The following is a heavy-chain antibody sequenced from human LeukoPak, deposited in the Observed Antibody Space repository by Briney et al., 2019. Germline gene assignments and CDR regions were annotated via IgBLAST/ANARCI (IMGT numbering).Heavy chain of an antibody. V-gene: IGHV4-34*01. D-gene: IGHD2-15*01. CDR2: INHSGIT. J-gene: IGHJ4*02. Sequence: SETLSLTCAFYGASFSGYYWRWIRQPPGKGLEWIGEINHSGITTYNPSLKSRVTISVDTSKKQFSLKLDSVTAADTAVYYCAISHKWLLLDYWGQGTLVTVSS. CDR3: AISHKWLLLDY. CDR1: GASFSGYY.